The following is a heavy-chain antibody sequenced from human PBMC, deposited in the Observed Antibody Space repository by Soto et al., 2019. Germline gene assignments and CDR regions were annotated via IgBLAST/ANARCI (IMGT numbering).Heavy chain of an antibody. CDR2: IKSKTDGETT. Sequence: PGGSLRLSWAASDFNFGNAWRNWVRQDPGKGLEWVGRIKSKTDGETTDYAAPVKGRFTISRDDSKNTMYLQMNSLKTEDTAVYYCTTLLLWFGEPGYWGQGTLVTVSS. CDR3: TTLLLWFGEPGY. D-gene: IGHD3-10*01. CDR1: DFNFGNAW. J-gene: IGHJ4*02. V-gene: IGHV3-15*07.